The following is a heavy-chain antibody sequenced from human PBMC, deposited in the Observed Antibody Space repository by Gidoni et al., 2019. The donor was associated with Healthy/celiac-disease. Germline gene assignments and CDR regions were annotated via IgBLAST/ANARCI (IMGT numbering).Heavy chain of an antibody. Sequence: EVQLLESGGGLVQPGGSLRLSCAASGFTFSSYAMSWVRQAPGKGLEWVSAISCSGGSTYYADAVKGRFTISRDNSKNTLYLQMNSLRAEDTAVYYCAKDREMDYYDSSGYPIFDYWGQGTLVTVSS. D-gene: IGHD3-22*01. CDR3: AKDREMDYYDSSGYPIFDY. V-gene: IGHV3-23*01. J-gene: IGHJ4*02. CDR1: GFTFSSYA. CDR2: ISCSGGST.